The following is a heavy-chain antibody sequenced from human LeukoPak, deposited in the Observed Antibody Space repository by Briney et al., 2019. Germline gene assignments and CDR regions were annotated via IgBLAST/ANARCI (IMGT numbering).Heavy chain of an antibody. D-gene: IGHD6-13*01. Sequence: GGSLRLSCAVSGFTFSSYWMHWVRQAPGKGLVWVSRINSDGSSTSYADSVKGRFTISRDNAKNMLYLQMNSLRAEDTAVYYCATGTSSSWYQVYDYWGQGTLVTVSS. V-gene: IGHV3-74*01. CDR3: ATGTSSSWYQVYDY. CDR1: GFTFSSYW. CDR2: INSDGSST. J-gene: IGHJ4*02.